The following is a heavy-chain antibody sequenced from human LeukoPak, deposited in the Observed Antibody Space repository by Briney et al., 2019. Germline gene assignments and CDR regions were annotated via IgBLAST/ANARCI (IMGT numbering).Heavy chain of an antibody. Sequence: GGSLRLSCAASGFIFSNYAMTWVRQAPGKGLEWVSILGGLSESVYYPDSVKGRFTVSRDNSKDTLYLGINSLRGEDTATYYCARRWLGDPYGMDVWGQRTTVTVSS. J-gene: IGHJ6*02. CDR3: ARRWLGDPYGMDV. V-gene: IGHV3-23*01. D-gene: IGHD3-10*01. CDR2: LGGLSESV. CDR1: GFIFSNYA.